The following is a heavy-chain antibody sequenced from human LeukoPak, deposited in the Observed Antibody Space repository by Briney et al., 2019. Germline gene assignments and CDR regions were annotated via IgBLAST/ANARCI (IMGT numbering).Heavy chain of an antibody. J-gene: IGHJ4*02. CDR1: GFTFSSYG. V-gene: IGHV3-33*06. CDR2: IWYDGSNK. Sequence: PGWSLRLSCAASGFTFSSYGVHWVRQAPGKGLEWVAVIWYDGSNKYYEDSVKGRFTISRDNSKNTVYLQMNSLRAEDTAVYYCAKGGGGSKYSYIYFDYWGQGTLVTVSS. CDR3: AKGGGGSKYSYIYFDY. D-gene: IGHD5-18*01.